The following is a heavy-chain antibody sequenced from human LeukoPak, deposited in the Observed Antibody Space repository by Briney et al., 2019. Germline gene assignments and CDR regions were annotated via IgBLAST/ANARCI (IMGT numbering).Heavy chain of an antibody. Sequence: GGSLRLSCAASGFTFSTFWMHWVRQAPGKGLVWVSRIGSDGSNTNYADSVKGRFTISRDNTKNTLYLQMNSLRAEDTAVYYCAKDRHAPGRYCSSTSCFPFDSWGQGTLVTVSS. CDR3: AKDRHAPGRYCSSTSCFPFDS. CDR1: GFTFSTFW. J-gene: IGHJ5*01. V-gene: IGHV3-74*01. D-gene: IGHD2-2*01. CDR2: IGSDGSNT.